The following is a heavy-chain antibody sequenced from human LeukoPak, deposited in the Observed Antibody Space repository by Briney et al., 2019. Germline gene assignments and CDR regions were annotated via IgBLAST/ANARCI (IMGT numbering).Heavy chain of an antibody. Sequence: SETLSLTCTVSGGSISSYYWSWIRQPPGKGLEWIGYIYYSGGTYYNPSLKSRVTISVDTSKNQFSLKLISVTAADTAVYYCARIRLTGYSSKGLPFQHWGQGTLVTVSS. J-gene: IGHJ1*01. CDR1: GGSISSYY. CDR3: ARIRLTGYSSKGLPFQH. D-gene: IGHD6-13*01. V-gene: IGHV4-59*12. CDR2: IYYSGGT.